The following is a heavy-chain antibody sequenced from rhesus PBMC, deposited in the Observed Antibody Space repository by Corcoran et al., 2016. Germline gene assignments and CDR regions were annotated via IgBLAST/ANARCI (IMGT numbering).Heavy chain of an antibody. CDR3: ARVSTTSDGLNS. J-gene: IGHJ6*01. CDR1: GASISDDYF. D-gene: IGHD2-2*01. Sequence: QVQLQESGPGLVKSSETLSLTCAVSGASISDDYFWYWIRQPPGKGLEWIGYIYGSGGVTNYNPSLKNRATISIDTSKNQFSLKLTSVTAADTAVYHCARVSTTSDGLNSWGQGVVVTVSS. V-gene: IGHV4-106*01. CDR2: IYGSGGVT.